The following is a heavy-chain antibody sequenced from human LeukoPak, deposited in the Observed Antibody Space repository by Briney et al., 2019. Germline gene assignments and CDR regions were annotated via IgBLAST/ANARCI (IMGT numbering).Heavy chain of an antibody. D-gene: IGHD6-19*01. CDR2: SNTDGTI. Sequence: GGSLRLSCAASGFTFSYYSMNWVRQAPGKGLEWISYSNTDGTISYADSVKGRFTISRDNAENSLYLQMNSLRDEDAAVYYCARDGRPRRSYSSGWYWFDPWGQGTLVTVSS. CDR1: GFTFSYYS. V-gene: IGHV3-48*02. J-gene: IGHJ5*02. CDR3: ARDGRPRRSYSSGWYWFDP.